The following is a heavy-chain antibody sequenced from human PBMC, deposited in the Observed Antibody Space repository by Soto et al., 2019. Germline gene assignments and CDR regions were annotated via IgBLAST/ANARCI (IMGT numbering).Heavy chain of an antibody. Sequence: EVQLVETGGGLIQPGGSLRLSCAASGFTVSSNDMRWVRQAPGKGLEWVSIIYSGGTTYYADSAKCRSTISRDNSKNTVYLQMNSLRAEDTAVYYGERERYCTNGCSGYLDYWGQGTLVTVSS. CDR3: ERERYCTNGCSGYLDY. J-gene: IGHJ4*02. V-gene: IGHV3-53*02. CDR1: GFTVSSND. D-gene: IGHD2-8*01. CDR2: IYSGGTT.